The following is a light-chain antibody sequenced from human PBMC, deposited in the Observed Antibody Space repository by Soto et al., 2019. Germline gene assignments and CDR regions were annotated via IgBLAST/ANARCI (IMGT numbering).Light chain of an antibody. CDR3: CSYGGSFPYV. J-gene: IGLJ1*01. CDR1: SSDVGGYDY. V-gene: IGLV2-11*01. CDR2: DVT. Sequence: QSALTQPPSVSGSPGQSVTISCTGTSSDVGGYDYVSWYQQRPGKAPKLLIYDVTKRPSGVPDRFSGSKSGNTASLTISGLQAEDEADFYCCSYGGSFPYVFGTGTNVTVL.